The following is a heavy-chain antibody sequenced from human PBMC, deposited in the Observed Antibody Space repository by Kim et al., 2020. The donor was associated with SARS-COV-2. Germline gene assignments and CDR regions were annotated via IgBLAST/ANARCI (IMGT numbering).Heavy chain of an antibody. CDR3: AREKYDSSGYYNYYYYGMDV. CDR1: GYTFTSYY. Sequence: ASVKVSCKASGYTFTSYYMHWVRQAPGQGLEWMGIINPSGGSTSYAQKFQGRVTMTRDTSTSTVYMELSSLRSEDTAVYYCAREKYDSSGYYNYYYYGMDVGGQGTTVTVSS. D-gene: IGHD3-22*01. J-gene: IGHJ6*02. CDR2: INPSGGST. V-gene: IGHV1-46*01.